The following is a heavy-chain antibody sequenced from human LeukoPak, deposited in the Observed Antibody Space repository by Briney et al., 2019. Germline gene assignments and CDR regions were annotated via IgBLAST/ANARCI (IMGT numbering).Heavy chain of an antibody. D-gene: IGHD5-12*01. Sequence: ASVTVSCKASGYTFTGYYMHWVRQAPGQGLAWMGWINPNNGGTKYAHKFQGGVTMSTDTSISTAYMELSRLRSDDTAFYYCARGGYSGYETIDYWGQGTLVTVSS. CDR1: GYTFTGYY. V-gene: IGHV1-2*02. CDR2: INPNNGGT. J-gene: IGHJ4*02. CDR3: ARGGYSGYETIDY.